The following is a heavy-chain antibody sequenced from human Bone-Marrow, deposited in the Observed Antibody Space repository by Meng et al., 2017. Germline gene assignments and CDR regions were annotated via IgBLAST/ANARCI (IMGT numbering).Heavy chain of an antibody. D-gene: IGHD6-19*01. CDR1: GGSISSYY. Sequence: QGPLQGSGPGLVKPSEPLSPTCTDSGGSISSYYWSWIRQPAGKGLEWIGRIYTSGSTNYNPSLKSRVTMSVDTSKNQFSLKLSSVTAADTAVYYCARAGGVAVAGIFLGFDPWGQGTLVTVSS. J-gene: IGHJ5*02. V-gene: IGHV4-4*07. CDR3: ARAGGVAVAGIFLGFDP. CDR2: IYTSGST.